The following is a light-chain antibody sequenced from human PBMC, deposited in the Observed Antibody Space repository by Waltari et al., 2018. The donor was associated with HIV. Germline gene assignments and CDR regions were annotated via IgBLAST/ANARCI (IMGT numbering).Light chain of an antibody. CDR3: SSYTSSSTLV. CDR1: SSDAGGYNY. CDR2: DVS. V-gene: IGLV2-14*01. Sequence: QSALPQPASVSGSPGQSITISCTGTSSDAGGYNYVSWYQQHPGKAPKLRIYDVSNRPSGVSNRFSSSKAGNTAALSISGLQAEDDADYYYSSYTSSSTLVFGGGTKLTVL. J-gene: IGLJ2*01.